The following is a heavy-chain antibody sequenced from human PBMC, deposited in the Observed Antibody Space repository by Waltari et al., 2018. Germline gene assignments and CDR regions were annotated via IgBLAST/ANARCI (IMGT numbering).Heavy chain of an antibody. V-gene: IGHV3-48*01. CDR2: ISSSSSTI. J-gene: IGHJ3*02. CDR1: GFTFSSYS. Sequence: EVQLVESGGGLVQPGGSLRLSCAASGFTFSSYSMNWVRQAPGTGLEWVSYISSSSSTIYYADSVKGRFTISRDNAKNSLYLQMNSLRAEDTAVYYCATSGYSSGWYTYSGSYYDAFDIWGQGTMVTVSS. D-gene: IGHD6-19*01. CDR3: ATSGYSSGWYTYSGSYYDAFDI.